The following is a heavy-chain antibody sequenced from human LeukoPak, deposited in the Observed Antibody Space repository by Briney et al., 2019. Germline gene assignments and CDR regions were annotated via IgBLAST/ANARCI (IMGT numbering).Heavy chain of an antibody. Sequence: PGGSLRLSCAASGFTFDDYGMSWVRQAPGKGLEWVSGINWNGGSTGYADSVKGRFTISRDNAKNSLYLQMNSLRAEDTAVYYCARDKGTGWYFLYWGQGTLVTVSS. D-gene: IGHD6-19*01. CDR2: INWNGGST. CDR3: ARDKGTGWYFLY. J-gene: IGHJ4*02. V-gene: IGHV3-20*04. CDR1: GFTFDDYG.